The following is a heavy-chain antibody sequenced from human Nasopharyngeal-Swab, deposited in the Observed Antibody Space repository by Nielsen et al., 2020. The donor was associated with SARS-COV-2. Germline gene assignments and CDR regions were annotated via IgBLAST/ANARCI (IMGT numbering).Heavy chain of an antibody. CDR1: GFTFSDYY. CDR3: ARDRLGGIAVAGTAYDAFDI. V-gene: IGHV3-11*04. D-gene: IGHD6-19*01. Sequence: SGAASGFTFSDYYMSWIRQAPGKGLEWVSYISSSGSTIYYADSVKGRFTISRDNAKNSLYLQMNSLRAEDTAVYYCARDRLGGIAVAGTAYDAFDIWGQGTMVTVSS. CDR2: ISSSGSTI. J-gene: IGHJ3*02.